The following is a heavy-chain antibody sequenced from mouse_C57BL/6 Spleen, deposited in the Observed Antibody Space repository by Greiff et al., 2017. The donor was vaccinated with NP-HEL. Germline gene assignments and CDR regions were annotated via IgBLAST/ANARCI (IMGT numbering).Heavy chain of an antibody. Sequence: VQLKESGPGLVKPSQSLSLTCSVTGYSITSGYYWNWIRQFPGNKLEWMGYISYDGSNNYNPSLKNRISITRDTSKNQFFLKLNSVTTEDTATYYCARGGDYDLYFDVWGTGTTVTVSS. CDR1: GYSITSGYY. CDR2: ISYDGSN. V-gene: IGHV3-6*01. D-gene: IGHD2-4*01. J-gene: IGHJ1*03. CDR3: ARGGDYDLYFDV.